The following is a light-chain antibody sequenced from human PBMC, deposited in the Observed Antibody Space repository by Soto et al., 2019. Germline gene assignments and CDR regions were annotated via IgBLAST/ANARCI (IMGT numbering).Light chain of an antibody. CDR1: QSVLYSSNNKNY. Sequence: DIVMTQSPDSLAVSLGERATINCKSSQSVLYSSNNKNYLAWYQQKPGQPPKLLIYWAYTRESGVPDRFSGRGSGTDFTLTISSLQAEDVAVYYCQQYYSTPLTFGGGTKVEIK. CDR2: WAY. V-gene: IGKV4-1*01. CDR3: QQYYSTPLT. J-gene: IGKJ4*01.